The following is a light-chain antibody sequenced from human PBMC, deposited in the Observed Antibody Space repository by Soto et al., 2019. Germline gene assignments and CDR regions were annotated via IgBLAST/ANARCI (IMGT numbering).Light chain of an antibody. J-gene: IGKJ4*01. CDR3: QQYHDWPPLT. V-gene: IGKV3D-15*01. CDR1: QSISSN. Sequence: DIVMTQSPATLSESPGERVTLSCRASQSISSNLACYQQKPGQPPRLLIYDATSRATGIPSRFSGSGSGTDFTLTIISLQSEDFAVYFCQQYHDWPPLTFGGGTKVEIK. CDR2: DAT.